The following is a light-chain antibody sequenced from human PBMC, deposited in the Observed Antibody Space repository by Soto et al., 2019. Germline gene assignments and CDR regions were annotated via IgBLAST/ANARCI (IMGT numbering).Light chain of an antibody. CDR1: QSVSSN. CDR3: NQYNNWPPELT. J-gene: IGKJ4*01. Sequence: EIVMTQSPATLSVSPGERATLSCRASQSVSSNLAWYQQKPGQAPRLLIYGASTRATGIPARFSGSGSGTEFTLTISSLQSEDFAVYYCNQYNNWPPELTFGGGTKVEIK. V-gene: IGKV3-15*01. CDR2: GAS.